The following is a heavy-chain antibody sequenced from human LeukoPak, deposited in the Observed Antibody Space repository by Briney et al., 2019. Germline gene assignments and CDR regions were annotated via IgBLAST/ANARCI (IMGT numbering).Heavy chain of an antibody. V-gene: IGHV3-7*01. CDR2: INQDGSEK. J-gene: IGHJ4*02. CDR1: GFTFSTFA. Sequence: GGTLRLSCAASGFTFSTFAMIWVRQPPGKGVEWVANINQDGSEKYYVDSVEGRFTISRDNAKNSVYPQMNSLRVEDTAVYYCASITMVRGVGDWGQGTLVTVSS. D-gene: IGHD3-10*01. CDR3: ASITMVRGVGD.